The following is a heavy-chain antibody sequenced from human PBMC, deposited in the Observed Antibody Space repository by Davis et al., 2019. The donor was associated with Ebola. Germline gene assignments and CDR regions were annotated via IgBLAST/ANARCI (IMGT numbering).Heavy chain of an antibody. CDR1: GYSFTDDG. CDR3: ARSELWFGELHFDY. J-gene: IGHJ4*02. D-gene: IGHD3-10*01. V-gene: IGHV1-18*01. CDR2: ISAYNGNT. Sequence: ASVKVSCKASGYSFTDDGISWVRQAPGQGLEWMGWISAYNGNTNYAQKLQGRVTMTTDTSTSTAYMELRSLRSDDTAVYYCARSELWFGELHFDYWGQGTLVTVSS.